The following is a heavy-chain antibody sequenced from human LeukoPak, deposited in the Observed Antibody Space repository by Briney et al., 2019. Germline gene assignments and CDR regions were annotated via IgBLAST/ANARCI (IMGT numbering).Heavy chain of an antibody. V-gene: IGHV3-30*18. Sequence: GTSLRLPCAASGFMFNSYGIHWVRQAPGKGLEWLALISFDGTNKYFADSVKGRFTISRDNSKNTVYLQLNSLRVDDTAVYYCAKDEYYYDSSADYWGQGTLVIVSS. D-gene: IGHD3-22*01. CDR3: AKDEYYYDSSADY. CDR2: ISFDGTNK. J-gene: IGHJ4*02. CDR1: GFMFNSYG.